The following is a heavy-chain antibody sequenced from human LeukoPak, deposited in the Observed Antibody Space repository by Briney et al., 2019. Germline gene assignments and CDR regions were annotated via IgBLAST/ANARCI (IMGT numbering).Heavy chain of an antibody. CDR2: ISSSVTTI. J-gene: IGHJ4*02. CDR1: GLTFPDYY. V-gene: IGHV3-11*01. CDR3: ASLRGVNR. D-gene: IGHD3-10*01. Sequence: GRSLRPSCAAFGLTFPDYYMSWSRQPPGKGMMWVAYISSSVTTIYYADAVRCRFTVSRDNAKNSLYLQMDSLSTKDTAVYYCASLRGVNRWGQGTLVTVSS.